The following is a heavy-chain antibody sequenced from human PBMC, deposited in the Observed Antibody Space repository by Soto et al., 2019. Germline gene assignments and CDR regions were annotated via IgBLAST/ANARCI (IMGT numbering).Heavy chain of an antibody. CDR2: IYYSGST. Sequence: SETLSLTCSVSGSSISSNYWSWIRQPPGKGLQWIGYIYYSGSTNYNPSLKSRVTISVDMSKNQFSLQLSSVTAADTAVYYCARGGTSSPAYLQQWGQGTLVTVSS. CDR1: GSSISSNY. J-gene: IGHJ1*01. CDR3: ARGGTSSPAYLQQ. V-gene: IGHV4-59*01. D-gene: IGHD2-2*01.